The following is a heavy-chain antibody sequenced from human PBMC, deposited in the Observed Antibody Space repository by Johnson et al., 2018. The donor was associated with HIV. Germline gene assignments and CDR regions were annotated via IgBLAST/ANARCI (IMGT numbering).Heavy chain of an antibody. Sequence: EVQLVESGGGLVQPGRSLRLSCAASGFTFDNYAMHWVRQATGKGLEWVSGITWNSGSIGYADSVKGRFTISRDNAKNSLYLQMNSLRPEDTAVYYCARMYSSGWYDLRVVYAFDIWGQGTMVTVSS. J-gene: IGHJ3*02. CDR1: GFTFDNYA. CDR3: ARMYSSGWYDLRVVYAFDI. V-gene: IGHV3-9*01. D-gene: IGHD6-19*01. CDR2: ITWNSGSI.